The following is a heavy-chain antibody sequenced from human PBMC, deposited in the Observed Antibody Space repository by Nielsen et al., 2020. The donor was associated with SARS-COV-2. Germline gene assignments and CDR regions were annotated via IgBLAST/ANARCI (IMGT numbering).Heavy chain of an antibody. CDR1: GYTFAIYG. V-gene: IGHV1-18*01. CDR2: ISPYNGNT. CDR3: ARVEQLYDYFDY. Sequence: SVKVSCKASGYTFAIYGISWVRQAPGQGLEWMGWISPYNGNTNYAQMLQGRVTMTTEPSTTTAYMELRSLRSDDTAVYYCARVEQLYDYFDYWGQGTLATVSS. J-gene: IGHJ4*02. D-gene: IGHD5/OR15-5a*01.